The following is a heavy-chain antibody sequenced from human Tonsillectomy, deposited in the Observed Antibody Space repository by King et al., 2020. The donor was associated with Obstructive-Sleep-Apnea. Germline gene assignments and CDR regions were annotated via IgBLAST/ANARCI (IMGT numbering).Heavy chain of an antibody. D-gene: IGHD3-10*01. Sequence: VQLVESGAEMKKPGASVKVSCKASGYTFTGYYIHWVRQAPGQGLEWMGWINPNSGGTNYAQKFQGRVTMTRDTSNSTAYMDLSRLTSDDTAVYYCARDRPPAFGSGSKNWFDPWGQGTLVTVSS. CDR1: GYTFTGYY. CDR2: INPNSGGT. J-gene: IGHJ5*02. V-gene: IGHV1-2*02. CDR3: ARDRPPAFGSGSKNWFDP.